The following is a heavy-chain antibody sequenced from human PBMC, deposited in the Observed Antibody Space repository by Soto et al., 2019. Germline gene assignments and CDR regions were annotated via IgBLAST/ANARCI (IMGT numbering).Heavy chain of an antibody. V-gene: IGHV1-69*01. CDR3: ARRDSSCPPPRYSYYGMDA. D-gene: IGHD6-19*01. CDR2: IITIFGTA. Sequence: QVQLVQSGAEVKKPGSSVQVSCKASGGTFSIYAISWVRQAPGQGLEWMGLIITIFGTANYAQKFQGRVTITADESTSTAYMELSILRSEDTAVYYCARRDSSCPPPRYSYYGMDAWGQGTTVTVSS. CDR1: GGTFSIYA. J-gene: IGHJ6*02.